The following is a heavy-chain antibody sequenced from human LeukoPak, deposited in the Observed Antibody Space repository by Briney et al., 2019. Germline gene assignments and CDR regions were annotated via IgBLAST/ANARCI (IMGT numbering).Heavy chain of an antibody. CDR2: IRQDGSEK. CDR3: ARAREKWVAFDI. Sequence: GGSLRLSCAASGFTFSRYGIHWVRQAPGKGLEWVANIRQDGSEKYFVDSVKGRFTISRDSAKNSLYLQMNSLRAEDTAVYFCARAREKWVAFDIWGQGTVVTVSS. D-gene: IGHD1-26*01. V-gene: IGHV3-7*04. CDR1: GFTFSRYG. J-gene: IGHJ3*02.